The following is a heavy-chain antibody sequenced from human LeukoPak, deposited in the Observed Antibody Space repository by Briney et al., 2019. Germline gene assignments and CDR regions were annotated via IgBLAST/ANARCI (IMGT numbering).Heavy chain of an antibody. CDR1: GYTFTDYY. CDR3: ARGAAAGITGWFDP. V-gene: IGHV1-2*02. J-gene: IGHJ5*02. CDR2: INANSGGT. Sequence: ASVKVSFKASGYTFTDYYMHWVRQAPGQGLEWMGWINANSGGTNYAQKFQGRVAMTRDTSISTAYMELSSLRSDDTAVYYCARGAAAGITGWFDPWGQGNLVTVSS. D-gene: IGHD6-13*01.